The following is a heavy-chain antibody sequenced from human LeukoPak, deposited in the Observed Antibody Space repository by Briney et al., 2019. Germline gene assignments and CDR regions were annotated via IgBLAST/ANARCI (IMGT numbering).Heavy chain of an antibody. CDR1: GFTFSSYA. CDR3: AKGSALDSSGWWGYFDY. CDR2: ISGSGGST. V-gene: IGHV3-23*01. D-gene: IGHD6-19*01. J-gene: IGHJ4*02. Sequence: PGGSLRLSCAASGFTFSSYAMSWVRQAPGKGLEWVSAISGSGGSTYYADSVKGRFTISRDNSKNTLYLQMNSLRAEDTAVYYCAKGSALDSSGWWGYFDYWGQGTLVTVSS.